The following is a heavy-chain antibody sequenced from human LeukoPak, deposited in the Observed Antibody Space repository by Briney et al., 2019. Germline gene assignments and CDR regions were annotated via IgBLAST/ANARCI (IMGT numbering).Heavy chain of an antibody. CDR1: GFTFSSYA. CDR3: VRAGYYYDSSGYYYVDY. Sequence: GGSLRLSCAASGFTFSSYAMHWVRQAPGKGLEWVAVISYDGSNKYYADSVKGRFTISRDNSKNTLYLQMNSLRAEDTAVYYCVRAGYYYDSSGYYYVDYWGQGTLVTVSS. V-gene: IGHV3-30-3*01. J-gene: IGHJ4*02. D-gene: IGHD3-22*01. CDR2: ISYDGSNK.